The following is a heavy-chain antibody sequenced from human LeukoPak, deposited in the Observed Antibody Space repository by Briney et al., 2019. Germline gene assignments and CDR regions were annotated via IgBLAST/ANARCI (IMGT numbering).Heavy chain of an antibody. Sequence: SETLSLTCAVYGGSFSGYYWSWIRQPAGKGLEWIAYISDIGSINYNPSLKSRVTISVDTSKNQFSLKLSSVTAADTAVYYCARHSSGYYWYFDLWGRGTLVTVSS. CDR3: ARHSSGYYWYFDL. D-gene: IGHD3-22*01. CDR1: GGSFSGYY. V-gene: IGHV4-59*08. CDR2: ISDIGSI. J-gene: IGHJ2*01.